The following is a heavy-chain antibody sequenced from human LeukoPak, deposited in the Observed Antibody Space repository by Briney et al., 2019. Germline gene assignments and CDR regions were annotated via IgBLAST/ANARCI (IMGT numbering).Heavy chain of an antibody. Sequence: SETLSLTCAVYGGSFSGYYWSWIREPPGKGLEWMGEINHSGSTNYNPSLKSRVTISVDTSKNQFSLKLSSVTAADTAVYYCARRGYAAVNYDYVWGSYLFDPWGQGTLVIVSS. V-gene: IGHV4-34*01. CDR2: INHSGST. D-gene: IGHD3-16*01. CDR3: ARRGYAAVNYDYVWGSYLFDP. J-gene: IGHJ5*02. CDR1: GGSFSGYY.